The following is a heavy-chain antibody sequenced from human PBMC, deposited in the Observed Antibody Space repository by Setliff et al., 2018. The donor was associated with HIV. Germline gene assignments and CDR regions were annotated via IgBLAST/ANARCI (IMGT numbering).Heavy chain of an antibody. Sequence: KPSETLSLTCTVSGDSISRGGYYWSWIRQHPGGGLDWIGYISYSGSTFYNPSLKSRVTISLDTSYNQFSLKVKSVTAADTAVYYCATGRLYYYMDVWGKGTTVTVSS. V-gene: IGHV4-31*03. J-gene: IGHJ6*03. CDR3: ATGRLYYYMDV. CDR2: ISYSGST. CDR1: GDSISRGGYY. D-gene: IGHD1-1*01.